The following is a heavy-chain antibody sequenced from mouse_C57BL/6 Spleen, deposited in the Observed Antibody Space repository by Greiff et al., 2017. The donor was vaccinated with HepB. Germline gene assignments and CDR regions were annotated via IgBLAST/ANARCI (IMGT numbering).Heavy chain of an antibody. Sequence: VKLQQPGAELVRPGSSVKLSCKASGYTFTSYWMHWVKQRPIQGLEWIGNIDPSDSETHYNQKFKDKATLTVDKSSSTAYMQLSSLTSEDSAVYYCARGTVEGFDYWGQGTTLTVSS. J-gene: IGHJ2*01. CDR1: GYTFTSYW. CDR3: ARGTVEGFDY. D-gene: IGHD1-1*01. V-gene: IGHV1-52*01. CDR2: IDPSDSET.